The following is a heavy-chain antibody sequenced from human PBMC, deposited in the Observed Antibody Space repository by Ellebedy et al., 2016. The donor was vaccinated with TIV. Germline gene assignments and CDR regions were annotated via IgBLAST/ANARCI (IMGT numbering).Heavy chain of an antibody. D-gene: IGHD3-3*01. CDR1: GGSISSYY. V-gene: IGHV4-59*06. CDR2: IYYSGST. Sequence: SETLSLTXTVSGGSISSYYWSWIRQPPGKGLEWIGYIYYSGSTYYNPSLKSRVTISVDTSKNQFSLKLSSVTAADTAVYYCASKDLNLEWLPRDYYYGMDVWGQGTTVTVSS. CDR3: ASKDLNLEWLPRDYYYGMDV. J-gene: IGHJ6*02.